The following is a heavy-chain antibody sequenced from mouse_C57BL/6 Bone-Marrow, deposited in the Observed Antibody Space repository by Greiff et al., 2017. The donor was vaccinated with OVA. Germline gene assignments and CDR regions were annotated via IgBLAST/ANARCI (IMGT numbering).Heavy chain of an antibody. D-gene: IGHD3-2*01. Sequence: QVQLQQSGPELVKPGASVTISCKASGYAFRSSWLNWVKQRPGKGLEWIGRIYPGDGDTNYNGKFKGKATLTADKSSSTAYMQLSSLTSEDSAVYFCARYETDYFDYWGQGTTLTVSS. J-gene: IGHJ2*01. V-gene: IGHV1-82*01. CDR2: IYPGDGDT. CDR1: GYAFRSSW. CDR3: ARYETDYFDY.